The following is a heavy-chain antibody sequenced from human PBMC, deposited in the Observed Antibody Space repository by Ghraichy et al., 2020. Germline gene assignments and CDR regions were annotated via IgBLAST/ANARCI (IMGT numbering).Heavy chain of an antibody. J-gene: IGHJ4*02. CDR2: TYYSGST. D-gene: IGHD1-26*01. Sequence: SETLSLTCTVSGGSISSYYWSWIRQPPGKGLEWIGYTYYSGSTNYNPSLKSRVTISVDTSKNQFSLKLSSVTAADTAVYYCARAWYSGSYRYFDYWGQGTLVTVSS. V-gene: IGHV4-59*01. CDR3: ARAWYSGSYRYFDY. CDR1: GGSISSYY.